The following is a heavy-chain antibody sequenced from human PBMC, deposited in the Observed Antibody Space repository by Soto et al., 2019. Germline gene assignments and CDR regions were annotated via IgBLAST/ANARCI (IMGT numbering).Heavy chain of an antibody. D-gene: IGHD3-22*01. CDR3: AREPYYDSSGYPRAEYFQH. J-gene: IGHJ1*01. Sequence: GASVKVSCKASGYTFTSYYMHWVRQAPGQGLEWMGIINPSGGSTSYAQKFQGRVTMTRDTSRSTVYMELSSLRSEDTAVYYCAREPYYDSSGYPRAEYFQHWGQGTLVTVSS. V-gene: IGHV1-46*03. CDR2: INPSGGST. CDR1: GYTFTSYY.